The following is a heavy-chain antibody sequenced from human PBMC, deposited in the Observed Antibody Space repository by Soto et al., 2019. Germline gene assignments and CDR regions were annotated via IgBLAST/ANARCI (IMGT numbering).Heavy chain of an antibody. CDR1: GFILSNYN. CDR3: VRGWMELAGKDQKLFDQ. Sequence: QVQMVESGGGVVQPGRSLRLSCAASGFILSNYNMHWVRQPPGKGLEWVADISYDGSNKNYVDSVKGRFTISRDKSKNTLYLQMDSLRAEDTALYYCVRGWMELAGKDQKLFDQCGQGTLVSVSS. D-gene: IGHD1-7*01. CDR2: ISYDGSNK. V-gene: IGHV3-30-3*01. J-gene: IGHJ4*02.